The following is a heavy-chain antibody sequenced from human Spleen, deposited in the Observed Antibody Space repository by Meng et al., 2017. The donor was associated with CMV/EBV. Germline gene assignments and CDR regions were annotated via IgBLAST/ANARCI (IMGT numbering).Heavy chain of an antibody. D-gene: IGHD3-3*01. V-gene: IGHV4-34*01. CDR2: MNHSGST. CDR1: SFRGYY. CDR3: ARVRGRGYYDFWRGCYFDY. J-gene: IGHJ4*02. Sequence: SFRGYYWSWVRQPLGKGLEWIGEMNHSGSTNYNPSLKSPVTISVDTSKNQFSLEVTSVTAADTAVYYCARVRGRGYYDFWRGCYFDYWAQGTLVTVSS.